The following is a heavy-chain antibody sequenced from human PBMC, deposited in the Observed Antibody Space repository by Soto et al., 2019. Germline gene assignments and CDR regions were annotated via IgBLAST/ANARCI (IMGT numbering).Heavy chain of an antibody. Sequence: SETLSLTCTVSGGSISNSYWIWIRQSPEKGLEWIGYIYSSGSTNYNPSLNSRVTISVDTSKNQFSLKLSSVTAADTAVYYCARDSSDCSGGSCSLYFDYWGQGTLVTVSS. CDR3: ARDSSDCSGGSCSLYFDY. V-gene: IGHV4-59*12. D-gene: IGHD2-15*01. CDR1: GGSISNSY. J-gene: IGHJ4*02. CDR2: IYSSGST.